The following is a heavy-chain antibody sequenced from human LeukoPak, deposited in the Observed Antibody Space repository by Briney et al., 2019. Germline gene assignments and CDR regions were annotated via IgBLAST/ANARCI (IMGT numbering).Heavy chain of an antibody. D-gene: IGHD3-16*01. CDR1: GGSISSGSYY. Sequence: SETLSLTCTVSGGSISSGSYYWSWIRQPAGKGLEWIGRIYTSGSTNYNPSLKSRVTISVDTSKNQFSLKLSSVTAADTAVYYCARLGGASHPSYRAKGARNNWFDPWGQGTLVTVSS. V-gene: IGHV4-61*02. J-gene: IGHJ5*02. CDR2: IYTSGST. CDR3: ARLGGASHPSYRAKGARNNWFDP.